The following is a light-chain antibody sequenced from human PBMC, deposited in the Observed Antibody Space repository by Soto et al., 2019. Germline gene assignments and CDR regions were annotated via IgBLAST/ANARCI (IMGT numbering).Light chain of an antibody. V-gene: IGKV3-15*01. J-gene: IGKJ4*01. CDR1: QSVSSN. CDR2: GAS. Sequence: EVGMTQSAATLSVSPGERATLSCRASQSVSSNLAWYQQKPGQTPRLLMYGASTRATGIPARFSGSGSGTEFTLTISSLQSEDFAVYYCQQYHKWPPFTFGGGTKVDIK. CDR3: QQYHKWPPFT.